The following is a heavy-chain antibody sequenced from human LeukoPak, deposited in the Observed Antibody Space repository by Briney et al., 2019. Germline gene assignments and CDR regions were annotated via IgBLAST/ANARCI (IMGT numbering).Heavy chain of an antibody. CDR1: GFTLSSYA. V-gene: IGHV3-30*04. D-gene: IGHD6-13*01. J-gene: IGHJ4*02. CDR2: ISYDGSNK. CDR3: ATPPTIAAAGHDY. Sequence: GSLRLSCAASGFTLSSYAMHWVRQAPGKGLGGVAVISYDGSNKYYADSVKGRFTISRDNSKNTLYLQMNSLRAEDTAVYYCATPPTIAAAGHDYWGQGTLVTVSS.